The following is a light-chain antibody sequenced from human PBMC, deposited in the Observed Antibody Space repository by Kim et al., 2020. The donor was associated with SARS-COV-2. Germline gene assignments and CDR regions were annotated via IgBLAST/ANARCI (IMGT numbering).Light chain of an antibody. Sequence: VAPGKTASSTSGGDNSGAKSVHWYQQKPGQAPVVVIYYDSGRPSGIPERFSGSNSGNTATLTISRVEAGDEADYYCQVCDRTSDRVFGGGTKLTVL. CDR1: NSGAKS. CDR2: YDS. V-gene: IGLV3-21*04. CDR3: QVCDRTSDRV. J-gene: IGLJ3*02.